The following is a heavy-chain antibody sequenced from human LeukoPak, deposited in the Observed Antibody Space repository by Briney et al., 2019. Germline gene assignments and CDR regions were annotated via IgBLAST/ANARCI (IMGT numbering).Heavy chain of an antibody. CDR2: ISWNSGSI. J-gene: IGHJ6*02. Sequence: PGGSLRLSCAASGFTFDDYAMNWVRQARGKGLEWVSGISWNSGSIGYADSVKGRFTISRDNAKNSLYLQMNSLRAEDTALYYCAKDSGSYYYYGMDVWGQGTTVTVSS. V-gene: IGHV3-9*01. CDR3: AKDSGSYYYYGMDV. CDR1: GFTFDDYA. D-gene: IGHD1-26*01.